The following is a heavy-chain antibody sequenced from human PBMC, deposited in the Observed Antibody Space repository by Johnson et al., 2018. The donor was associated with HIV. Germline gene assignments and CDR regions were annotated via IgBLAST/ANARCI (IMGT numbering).Heavy chain of an antibody. CDR2: ISYDGSNK. J-gene: IGHJ3*01. CDR3: ARTSCNGARCLGYDPFYV. CDR1: GFTFSSYA. D-gene: IGHD2-8*01. Sequence: QVQLVESGGGVVQPGRSLRLSCAASGFTFSSYAMHWVRQAPGKGLEWVAVISYDGSNKYYADSVKGRFTISRDNSKNTLYLQMNSLRAEDTAVYYCARTSCNGARCLGYDPFYVWGQGAMVTVSS. V-gene: IGHV3-30*04.